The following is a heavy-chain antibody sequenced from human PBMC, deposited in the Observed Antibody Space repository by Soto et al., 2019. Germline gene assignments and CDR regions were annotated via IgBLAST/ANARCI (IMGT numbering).Heavy chain of an antibody. D-gene: IGHD1-1*01. Sequence: QLQLQESGPGLVKSSETLSLTCSVSGGSISSDIYYWGWIRQPPGKGLEWIGCVYYSGSAYYNPSLQSRVTVSIDTSKNQFSLMLTYVTAADTAVYYCARHVSTGNVGRGYFDSWGQGTLVTVSS. J-gene: IGHJ4*02. V-gene: IGHV4-39*01. CDR1: GGSISSDIYY. CDR2: VYYSGSA. CDR3: ARHVSTGNVGRGYFDS.